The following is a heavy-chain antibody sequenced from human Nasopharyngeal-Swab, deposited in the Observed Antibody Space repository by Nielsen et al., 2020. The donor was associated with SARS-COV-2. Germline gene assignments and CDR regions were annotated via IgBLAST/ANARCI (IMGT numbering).Heavy chain of an antibody. D-gene: IGHD6-19*01. CDR3: AREGAASSGWSKNPFDY. CDR2: IWYDGSNK. Sequence: GESLKISCAASGFTFSSYGMHWVRQAPGKGLEWVAVIWYDGSNKYYADSVKGRFTISRDNSKNTLYLQMNSLRAEDTAVYYCAREGAASSGWSKNPFDYWGQGTLVTVSS. J-gene: IGHJ4*02. CDR1: GFTFSSYG. V-gene: IGHV3-33*01.